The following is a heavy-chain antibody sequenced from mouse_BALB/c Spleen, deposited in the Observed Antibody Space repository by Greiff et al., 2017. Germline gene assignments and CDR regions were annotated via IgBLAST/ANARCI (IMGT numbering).Heavy chain of an antibody. J-gene: IGHJ2*01. Sequence: DVMLVESGGGLVKLGGSLKLSCAASGFTFSSYYMSWVRQTPEKRLELVAAINSNGGSTYYPDTVKGRFTISRDNAKNTLYLQMSSLKSEDTALYYCARQRVCGFDYGGQGPTLTVSS. CDR3: ARQRVCGFDY. D-gene: IGHD6-1*01. V-gene: IGHV5-6-2*01. CDR2: INSNGGST. CDR1: GFTFSSYY.